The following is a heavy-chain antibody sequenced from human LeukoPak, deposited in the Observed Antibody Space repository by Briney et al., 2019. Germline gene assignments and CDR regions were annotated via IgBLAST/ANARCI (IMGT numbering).Heavy chain of an antibody. Sequence: SVTVSCKASGGTFSSYAISWVRQAPGQGLEWMGGIIPIFGTANYAQKFQGRVTITTDESTSTAYMELSSLRSEDTAVYYCARARDYSSGWYGPNFDYWGQGTLVTVSS. D-gene: IGHD6-19*01. CDR2: IIPIFGTA. J-gene: IGHJ4*02. CDR3: ARARDYSSGWYGPNFDY. V-gene: IGHV1-69*05. CDR1: GGTFSSYA.